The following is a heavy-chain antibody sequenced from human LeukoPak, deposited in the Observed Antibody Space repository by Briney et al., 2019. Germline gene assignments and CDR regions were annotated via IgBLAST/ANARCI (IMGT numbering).Heavy chain of an antibody. CDR2: IYTSGST. Sequence: SETLSLTCTVSGGSISSYYWSWIRQPAGKGLEWIGRIYTSGSTNYNPSLKSRVTISVDTSKNQFSLKLSSVTAADTAVYYCARLWFGKVKPRGGDDYWGQGTLVTVSS. CDR3: ARLWFGKVKPRGGDDY. D-gene: IGHD3-10*01. V-gene: IGHV4-4*07. CDR1: GGSISSYY. J-gene: IGHJ4*02.